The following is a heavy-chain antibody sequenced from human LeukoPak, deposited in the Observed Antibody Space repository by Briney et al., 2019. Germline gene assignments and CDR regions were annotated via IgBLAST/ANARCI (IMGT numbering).Heavy chain of an antibody. J-gene: IGHJ4*02. CDR3: ATVPVLFYDSSGYFPHY. Sequence: ASVKVSCKVSGYTLTELSMHWVRQAPGKGLEWMGGFDPEDGETIYAQKFQGRVTMTEDTSTDTAYMELSSLRSEDTAVYYCATVPVLFYDSSGYFPHYWGLGTLVTVSS. CDR2: FDPEDGET. D-gene: IGHD3-22*01. CDR1: GYTLTELS. V-gene: IGHV1-24*01.